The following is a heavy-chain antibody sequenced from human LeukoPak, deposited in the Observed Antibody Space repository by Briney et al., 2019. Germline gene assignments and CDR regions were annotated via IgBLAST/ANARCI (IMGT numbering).Heavy chain of an antibody. Sequence: GGSLRLSCAASGFTFSSHGMHWVRQAPGKGLEWVAVIWYDGSNKYYADSVKGRFTISRDNSKNTLYLQMNSLRAEDTAVYYCAGDRSYGHPFDYWGQGTLVTVSS. D-gene: IGHD5-18*01. J-gene: IGHJ4*02. CDR3: AGDRSYGHPFDY. V-gene: IGHV3-33*01. CDR1: GFTFSSHG. CDR2: IWYDGSNK.